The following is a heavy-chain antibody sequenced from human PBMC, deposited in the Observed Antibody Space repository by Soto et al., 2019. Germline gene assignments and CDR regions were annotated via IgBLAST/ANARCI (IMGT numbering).Heavy chain of an antibody. CDR2: INTNGGST. CDR1: GFTFSSYA. CDR3: AKDPREGASAAEYFQH. J-gene: IGHJ1*01. V-gene: IGHV3-23*01. Sequence: EVQLLESGGGLVQPGGSLRLSCAASGFTFSSYAITWVRQAPGKGLEWVSSINTNGGSTFYADSVKGRFTISRDNSKNTLYLQRNSLRAEDTAIYYCAKDPREGASAAEYFQHWGQGTLVSVSS. D-gene: IGHD1-26*01.